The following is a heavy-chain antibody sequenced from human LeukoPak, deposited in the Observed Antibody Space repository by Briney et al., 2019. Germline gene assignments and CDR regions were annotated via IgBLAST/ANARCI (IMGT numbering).Heavy chain of an antibody. CDR3: ARANYGNYEFDY. D-gene: IGHD1-7*01. Sequence: ASVKVSCKASGCTFSSYAISWVRQAPGQGLEWMGWINPYTGGTNHAQKFQGRLTITRDTSMSTAYMELSRLTSDDTAVYYCARANYGNYEFDYWGQGTLVTVSS. CDR1: GCTFSSYA. V-gene: IGHV1-2*02. J-gene: IGHJ4*02. CDR2: INPYTGGT.